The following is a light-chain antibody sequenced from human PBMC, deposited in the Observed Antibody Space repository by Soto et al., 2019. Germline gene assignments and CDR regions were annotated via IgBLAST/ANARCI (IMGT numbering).Light chain of an antibody. J-gene: IGKJ1*01. CDR2: AAS. CDR1: QSISSY. Sequence: DIQMTQSPSSLSASVGDRVTITCRASQSISSYLNWYQQKPGKAPKLLIYAASSLQSGVPSRFSGSGSGTDFTLTISSLQPEVFATYYCQQSNNTPRTFGQGTKVEIK. CDR3: QQSNNTPRT. V-gene: IGKV1-39*01.